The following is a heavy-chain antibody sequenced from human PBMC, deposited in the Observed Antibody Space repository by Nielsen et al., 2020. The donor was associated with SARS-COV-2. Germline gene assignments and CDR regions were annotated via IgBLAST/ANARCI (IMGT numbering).Heavy chain of an antibody. J-gene: IGHJ5*02. D-gene: IGHD3-10*01. CDR2: ILYTGRT. V-gene: IGHV4-34*12. CDR3: ARIFLITMVRGVITRGNWFDP. Sequence: RQAPGKGLEWIGDILYTGRTNNNPSLKSRVTMSVDTSKNQFSLRLSSVTAADTAVYYCARIFLITMVRGVITRGNWFDPWGQGTLVTVSS.